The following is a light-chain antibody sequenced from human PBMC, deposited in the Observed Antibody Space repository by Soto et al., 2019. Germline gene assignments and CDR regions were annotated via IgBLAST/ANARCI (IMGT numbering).Light chain of an antibody. CDR3: SSYSGSSPLYV. CDR1: SSDIGAYNY. V-gene: IGLV2-14*01. CDR2: EVS. Sequence: QSALTQPASVPGSPGQSITISCTGTSSDIGAYNYVSWYQLHPGKAPKLMIYEVSYRTSGLSNRFSGSKSGNTASLTISGLQAEDEADYFCSSYSGSSPLYVFGTGTKLTVL. J-gene: IGLJ1*01.